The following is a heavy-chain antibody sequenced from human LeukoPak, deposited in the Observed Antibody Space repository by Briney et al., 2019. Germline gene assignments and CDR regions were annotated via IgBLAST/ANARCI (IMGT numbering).Heavy chain of an antibody. CDR2: IYYSGST. D-gene: IGHD2-2*01. CDR3: ARPLYCSSTSCHAGGHYYMDV. CDR1: GGSISSSGFY. V-gene: IGHV4-39*01. J-gene: IGHJ6*03. Sequence: PSETLSLTCTVSGGSISSSGFYWGWIRQSPGKGLEWIGSIYYSGSTYYNPSLKRRVTISVDTSKNQFSLKLSSVTAADTAVYYCARPLYCSSTSCHAGGHYYMDVWGKGTTVTVAS.